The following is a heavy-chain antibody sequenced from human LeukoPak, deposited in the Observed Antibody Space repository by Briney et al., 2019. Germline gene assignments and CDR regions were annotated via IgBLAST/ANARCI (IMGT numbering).Heavy chain of an antibody. CDR3: AKGQELDDGVFDS. CDR2: IRSNGDTT. Sequence: GGCLRLSCTASGFTFSSLAMTWVRQAPGKGLEWVSTIRSNGDTTYNADSVKGRFTISRDNSKNTLYLELNSLRVEDTATFYCAKGQELDDGVFDSWGQGTMVTVSS. J-gene: IGHJ4*02. CDR1: GFTFSSLA. D-gene: IGHD1-1*01. V-gene: IGHV3-23*01.